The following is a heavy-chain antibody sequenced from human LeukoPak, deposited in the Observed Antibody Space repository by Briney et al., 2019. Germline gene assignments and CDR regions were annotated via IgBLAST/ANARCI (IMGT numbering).Heavy chain of an antibody. V-gene: IGHV3-7*04. CDR3: VRGDWYFES. CDR2: VNRDGTEK. Sequence: GGSLRLFCVTSGFNFSDSRMTWVRQARGKGLQWAANVNRDGTEKHFLDSVEGRFTISRDNAKKSLYLQMSSLRPQDTAVYFCVRGDWYFESWGQGTLVTVSA. D-gene: IGHD2-21*01. CDR1: GFNFSDSR. J-gene: IGHJ4*02.